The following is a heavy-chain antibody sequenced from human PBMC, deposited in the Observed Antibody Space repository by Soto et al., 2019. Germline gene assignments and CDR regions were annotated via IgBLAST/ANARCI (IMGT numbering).Heavy chain of an antibody. Sequence: SETLSLTCTVSGGSISSGGYYWSGIRQHQGKGLEWIGYIYYSGSTYYNPSLKSRVTISVDTSKNQFSLKLSSVTAADTAVYYCARDCDGDTRCDASDIWGQGTMVTLSS. J-gene: IGHJ3*02. CDR2: IYYSGST. CDR3: ARDCDGDTRCDASDI. CDR1: GGSISSGGYY. D-gene: IGHD2-21*02. V-gene: IGHV4-31*03.